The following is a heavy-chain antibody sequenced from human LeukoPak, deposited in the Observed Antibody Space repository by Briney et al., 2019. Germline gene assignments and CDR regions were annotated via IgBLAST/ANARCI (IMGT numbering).Heavy chain of an antibody. CDR1: GFTFTSPA. D-gene: IGHD1-1*01. CDR2: IVVGSGNT. Sequence: SVKVSCKASGFTFTSPAMQWVRQARGQRLEWIGWIVVGSGNTNYAQKFQERVTTTRDMSTSTAYMELSSLRSEDTAVYYCAARTLLDAFDIWGQGTMVTVSS. V-gene: IGHV1-58*02. J-gene: IGHJ3*02. CDR3: AARTLLDAFDI.